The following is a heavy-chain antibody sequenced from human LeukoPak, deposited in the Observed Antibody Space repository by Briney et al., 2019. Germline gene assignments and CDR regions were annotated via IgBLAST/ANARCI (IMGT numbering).Heavy chain of an antibody. J-gene: IGHJ4*02. CDR1: GFTVSSNY. CDR2: IYSGGST. D-gene: IGHD3-10*01. V-gene: IGHV3-53*01. CDR3: AKDALLWFGSSDFDY. Sequence: GESLRLSCAASGFTVSSNYMSWVRQAPGKGLEWVSVIYSGGSTYYADSVKGRFTISRDNSKNTLYLQMNSLRAEDTAVYYCAKDALLWFGSSDFDYWGQGTLVTVSS.